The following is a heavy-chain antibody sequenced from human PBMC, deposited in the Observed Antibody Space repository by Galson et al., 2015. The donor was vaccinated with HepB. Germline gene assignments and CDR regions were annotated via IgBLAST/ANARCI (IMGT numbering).Heavy chain of an antibody. CDR3: ARLGRVLAFDI. CDR1: GFTFSSYA. Sequence: SLRLSCAASGFTFSSYAMHWVRQAPGKGLEWVAVISYDGSNKYYADSVKGRFTISRDNSKNTLYLQMNSLRAEDTAVYYGARLGRVLAFDIWGQGTMVTVSS. D-gene: IGHD4/OR15-4a*01. CDR2: ISYDGSNK. J-gene: IGHJ3*02. V-gene: IGHV3-30*04.